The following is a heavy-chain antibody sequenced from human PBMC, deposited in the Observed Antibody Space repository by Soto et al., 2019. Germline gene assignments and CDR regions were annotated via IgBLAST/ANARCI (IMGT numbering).Heavy chain of an antibody. V-gene: IGHV3-33*01. D-gene: IGHD3-22*01. J-gene: IGHJ4*02. CDR2: IWYDGSNK. CDR3: ARGPYYYDNSRYHLAY. Sequence: GGSLRLSCAASGFTFSSYGMHWVRQAPGKGLEWVAVIWYDGSNKYYADSVKGRFTISRDNSKNTLYLHMNSLRAEDTAVYYWARGPYYYDNSRYHLAYRGRGTLVTVSS. CDR1: GFTFSSYG.